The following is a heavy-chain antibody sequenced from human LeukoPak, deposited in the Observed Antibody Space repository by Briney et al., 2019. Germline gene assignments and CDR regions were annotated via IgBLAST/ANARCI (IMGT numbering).Heavy chain of an antibody. CDR2: IRYDGSNK. CDR1: G. J-gene: IGHJ4*02. V-gene: IGHV3-30*02. Sequence: GMHWVRQAPGKGLEWVAFIRYDGSNKYYADSVKGRFTISRDNSKNTLYLQTNSLRAEDTAVYYCAKDSYYGSGSYNYPDYWGQGTLVTVSS. CDR3: AKDSYYGSGSYNYPDY. D-gene: IGHD3-10*01.